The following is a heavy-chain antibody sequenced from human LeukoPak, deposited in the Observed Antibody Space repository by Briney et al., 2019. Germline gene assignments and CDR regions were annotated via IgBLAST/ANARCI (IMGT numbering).Heavy chain of an antibody. Sequence: GRSLRLSCAASGFTFSSYGMHWVRQAPGKGLEWVAVIWYDGSNKYYADSVKGRFTISRDNSKNTLYLQMNSLRAEDTAVYYCAKDREAVVVPAAAGWFDPWGQGTLVTVSS. CDR2: IWYDGSNK. J-gene: IGHJ5*02. CDR3: AKDREAVVVPAAAGWFDP. CDR1: GFTFSSYG. V-gene: IGHV3-33*06. D-gene: IGHD2-2*01.